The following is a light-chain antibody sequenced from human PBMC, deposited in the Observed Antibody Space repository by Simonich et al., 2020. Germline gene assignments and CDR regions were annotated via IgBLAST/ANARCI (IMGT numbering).Light chain of an antibody. CDR1: QSVSSS. Sequence: EIVLTQSPATLSLSPGERATLSCRASQSVSSSLAWYQQNPGQAPRLLIYVASNRATGIPARFSGSGSGTDFTLTISSLEPEDFAVYYCQQRSNWPLFTFGPGTKVDIK. J-gene: IGKJ3*01. CDR2: VAS. V-gene: IGKV3-11*01. CDR3: QQRSNWPLFT.